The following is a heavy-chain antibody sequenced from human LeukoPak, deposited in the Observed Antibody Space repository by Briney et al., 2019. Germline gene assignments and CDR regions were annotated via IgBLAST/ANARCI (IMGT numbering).Heavy chain of an antibody. J-gene: IGHJ4*02. CDR3: ARSANTRASFDY. Sequence: PSETLSLTCTVSGGSISSYYWSWIRQPPAKGLEWIGYIYSSGSTNYSPSLKSRVTISVDTSKNHFSLKLNSVTAADTAVYFCARSANTRASFDYWGQGTLVTVSS. CDR1: GGSISSYY. V-gene: IGHV4-59*01. CDR2: IYSSGST.